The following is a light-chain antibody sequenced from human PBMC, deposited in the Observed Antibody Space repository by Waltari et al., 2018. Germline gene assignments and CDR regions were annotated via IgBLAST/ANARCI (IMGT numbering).Light chain of an antibody. J-gene: IGLJ3*02. CDR2: NDD. Sequence: QSVLTQPPSASGAPGQRVPITCSIGSSNIGRNTVNWYQQFPGTAPKLLMFNDDQRASGVPGRFSGSRSVTSASLAISGLQSEDEATYYCAAWDDTLKGLFGGGTTLTVL. V-gene: IGLV1-44*01. CDR1: SSNIGRNT. CDR3: AAWDDTLKGL.